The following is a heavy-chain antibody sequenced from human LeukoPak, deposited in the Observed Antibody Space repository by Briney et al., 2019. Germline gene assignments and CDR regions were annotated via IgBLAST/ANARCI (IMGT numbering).Heavy chain of an antibody. V-gene: IGHV3-33*06. CDR1: GFTFSSYG. D-gene: IGHD3-3*01. Sequence: GGSLRLSCAASGFTFSSYGMHWIRQAPGKGLEWVAVIWYDGSNKYYADSVKGRFTISRDNSKNTLYLQMNSLRAEDTAVYYCAKDSSRFYYYYMDVWGKGTTVTVSS. CDR3: AKDSSRFYYYYMDV. J-gene: IGHJ6*03. CDR2: IWYDGSNK.